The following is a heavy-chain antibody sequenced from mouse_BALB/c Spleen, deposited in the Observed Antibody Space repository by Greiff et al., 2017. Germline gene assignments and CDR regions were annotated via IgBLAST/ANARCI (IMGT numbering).Heavy chain of an antibody. CDR1: GFTFSSFG. CDR2: ISSGSSTI. V-gene: IGHV5-17*02. Sequence: EVKLMESGGGLVQPGGSRKLSYAASGFTFSSFGMHWVRQAPEKGLEWVAYISSGSSTIYYADTVKGRFTISRDNPKNTLFLQMTSLRSEDTAMYYCASGSSRFAYWGQGTLVTVSA. D-gene: IGHD1-1*01. CDR3: ASGSSRFAY. J-gene: IGHJ3*01.